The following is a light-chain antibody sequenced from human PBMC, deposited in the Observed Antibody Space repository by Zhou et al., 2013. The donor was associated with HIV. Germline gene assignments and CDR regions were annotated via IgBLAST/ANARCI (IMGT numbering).Light chain of an antibody. J-gene: IGKJ1*01. Sequence: EIVLTQSPATLSLSPGERATLSCRASQSVSSYLAWYQQKPGQAPRLLIYDASNRATGIPARFSGSGSGTDFTLTISSLQPEDVATYYCQKYNSAPTWTFGQGTKVEIK. CDR1: QSVSSY. CDR3: QKYNSAPTWT. CDR2: DAS. V-gene: IGKV3-11*01.